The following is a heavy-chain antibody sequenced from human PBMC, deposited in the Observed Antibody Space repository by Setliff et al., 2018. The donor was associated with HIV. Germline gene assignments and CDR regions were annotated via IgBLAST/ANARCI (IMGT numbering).Heavy chain of an antibody. CDR3: ARKPTGSPSDY. CDR2: ISPYSGQT. CDR1: GYSFGSYG. J-gene: IGHJ4*02. V-gene: IGHV1-18*01. D-gene: IGHD2-2*01. Sequence: ASVKVSCKSSGYSFGSYGINWVRQAPGQGLEWMGWISPYSGQTTYAQKFQGRVTITTDTSTSTAYMKLRSLRSDDTALYYCARKPTGSPSDYWGQGTLVTVSS.